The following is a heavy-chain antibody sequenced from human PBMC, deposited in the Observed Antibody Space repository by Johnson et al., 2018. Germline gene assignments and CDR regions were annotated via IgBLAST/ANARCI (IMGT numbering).Heavy chain of an antibody. CDR1: GFTFTNYA. CDR2: ISSDGNTK. V-gene: IGHV3-30-3*01. D-gene: IGHD3-10*01. CDR3: ARRVAGVPDPCDI. J-gene: IGHJ3*02. Sequence: QVQLVESGGGVIQPGRSLRLSCSASGFTFTNYAMHWVRQAPGKGLEWVAVISSDGNTKFYADSVKGRFTISRDNSKKTLYLEMNSLRPEDTAVYYCARRVAGVPDPCDIWGQGAMVTVAS.